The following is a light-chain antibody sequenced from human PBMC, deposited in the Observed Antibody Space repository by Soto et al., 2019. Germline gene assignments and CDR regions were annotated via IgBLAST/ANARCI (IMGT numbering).Light chain of an antibody. V-gene: IGKV3-20*01. CDR3: QQLSSYPLT. CDR2: GAS. CDR1: QSVSSSY. J-gene: IGKJ4*01. Sequence: EIVLTQSPGTLSLSPGERATLSCRASQSVSSSYLAWYQQKPGQAPRLLIYGASSRATGIPDRFSGSGSGTDFTLTISRLEPEDFAVYYCQQLSSYPLTFGGGTKV.